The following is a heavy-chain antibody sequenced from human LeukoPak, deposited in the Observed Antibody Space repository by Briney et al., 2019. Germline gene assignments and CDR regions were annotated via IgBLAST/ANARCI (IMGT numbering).Heavy chain of an antibody. CDR2: IYYSGST. CDR3: ARHPYYYYYMDV. J-gene: IGHJ6*03. V-gene: IGHV4-39*01. Sequence: ETLSLTCSVSGGSISSSSYYWVWIRQPPGKGLEWIGSIYYSGSTYYNPSLKSRVTISVDMSKNQFSLNLNSVTAADTAVYYCARHPYYYYYMDVWGKGTTVTVSS. CDR1: GGSISSSSYY.